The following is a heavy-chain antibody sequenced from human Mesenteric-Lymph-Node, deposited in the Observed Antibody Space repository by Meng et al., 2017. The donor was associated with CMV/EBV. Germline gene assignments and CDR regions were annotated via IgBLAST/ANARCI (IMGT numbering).Heavy chain of an antibody. CDR1: GSTFSSYG. J-gene: IGHJ4*02. V-gene: IGHV3-30*02. Sequence: GGSLILSCAASGSTFSSYGVHWVRQAPGKGLEWVAFIRYDGSNRYYADSVKGRFTISRDNAKNSLYLQMNSLRAGDTAVYYCARDPLFGEVVVPASVDYWGQGTLVTVSS. CDR2: IRYDGSNR. CDR3: ARDPLFGEVVVPASVDY. D-gene: IGHD2-2*01.